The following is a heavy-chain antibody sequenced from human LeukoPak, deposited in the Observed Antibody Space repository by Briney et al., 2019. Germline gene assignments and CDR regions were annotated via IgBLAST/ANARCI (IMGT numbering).Heavy chain of an antibody. CDR2: VSSSGGNT. D-gene: IGHD5-18*01. CDR3: AKEGDGYDY. J-gene: IGHJ4*02. Sequence: GGSLRLSCAASGFTFSSYAMSWVRQAPGKGLEWVSGVSSSGGNTIYADSVKGRFTISRDTSKNTLYLQMNSLRAEDSAVYYCAKEGDGYDYWGQGTLVTVSS. V-gene: IGHV3-23*01. CDR1: GFTFSSYA.